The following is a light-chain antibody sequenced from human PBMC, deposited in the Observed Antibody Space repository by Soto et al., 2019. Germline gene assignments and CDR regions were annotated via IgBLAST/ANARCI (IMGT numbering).Light chain of an antibody. CDR3: LLSYNGPYV. CDR2: DTT. CDR1: TGAVTNGHY. J-gene: IGLJ1*01. Sequence: QAVVTQEPSLTVSPGGTVTLTCGSSTGAVTNGHYPYWFQQKPGQAPRTLIYDTTNRHSWTPARFPGSLLGGKAALTLSGAQPEEEAEYYCLLSYNGPYVFGTGTKVTVL. V-gene: IGLV7-46*01.